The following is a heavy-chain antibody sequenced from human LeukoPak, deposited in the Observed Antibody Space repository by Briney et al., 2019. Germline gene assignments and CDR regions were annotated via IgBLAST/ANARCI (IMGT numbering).Heavy chain of an antibody. J-gene: IGHJ4*02. CDR3: ASPYDSSGY. Sequence: SETLSLTCTVSGGSTSSSSYYWGWIRQPPGKGLEWIGSIYYSGNTYYNPSLKSRVTISVDTSKNQFSLKLSSVTAADTAVYYCASPYDSSGYWGQGTLVTVSS. D-gene: IGHD3-22*01. V-gene: IGHV4-39*01. CDR2: IYYSGNT. CDR1: GGSTSSSSYY.